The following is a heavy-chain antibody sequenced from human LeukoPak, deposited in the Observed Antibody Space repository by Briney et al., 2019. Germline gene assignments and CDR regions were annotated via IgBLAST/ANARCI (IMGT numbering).Heavy chain of an antibody. CDR2: ISDSGSII. CDR3: ARRDGYNSYYFDF. CDR1: GFTFSDYY. D-gene: IGHD5-24*01. J-gene: IGHJ4*02. Sequence: GGSLRLSCAASGFTFSDYYMGWIRQAPGKGLEWVSYISDSGSIIYYADSVRGRFTISRDNAKNSLYLQMNSLRAEDTAVYYCARRDGYNSYYFDFWGQGTLVTVSS. V-gene: IGHV3-11*04.